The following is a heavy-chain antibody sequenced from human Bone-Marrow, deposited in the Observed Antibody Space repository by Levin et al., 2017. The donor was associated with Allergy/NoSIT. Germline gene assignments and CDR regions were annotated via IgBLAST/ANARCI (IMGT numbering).Heavy chain of an antibody. CDR1: GFTFSDYT. J-gene: IGHJ3*02. V-gene: IGHV3-21*06. CDR2: ISSSSRYI. Sequence: GESLKISCAASGFTFSDYTMNWVRQAPGKGLEWVSSISSSSRYIYYADSVKGRFTISRDNAKNSLYLQMNSLRAEDTAVYYCARERETDAFDIWGQGTMVTVSS. CDR3: ARERETDAFDI.